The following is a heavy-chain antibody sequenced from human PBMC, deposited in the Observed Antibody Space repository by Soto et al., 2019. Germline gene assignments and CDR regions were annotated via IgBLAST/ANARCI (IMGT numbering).Heavy chain of an antibody. D-gene: IGHD4-17*01. J-gene: IGHJ4*02. CDR3: AKDEDYGGNHGYTPFPVDY. CDR2: ISYDGSNK. Sequence: QVPLVESGGGVVQPGRSLRLSCAASGFTFSSYGMHWVRQAPGKGLEWVAVISYDGSNKYYADSVKGRFTISRDNSKNTLYLQMNSLRAEDTAVYYCAKDEDYGGNHGYTPFPVDYWGQGTLVTVSS. V-gene: IGHV3-30*18. CDR1: GFTFSSYG.